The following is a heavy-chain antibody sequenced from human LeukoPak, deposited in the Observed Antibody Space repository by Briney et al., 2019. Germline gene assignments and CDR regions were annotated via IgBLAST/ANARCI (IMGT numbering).Heavy chain of an antibody. Sequence: GGSLRLSCAASGFTFSSYAMSWVRQAPGKGLEWVSGISWNSGSIGYADSVKGRFTISRDNAKNSLYLQMNSLRAEDMALYYCAKGAEAAGPYYFDYWGQGTLVTVSS. CDR3: AKGAEAAGPYYFDY. J-gene: IGHJ4*02. CDR2: ISWNSGSI. V-gene: IGHV3-9*03. D-gene: IGHD6-13*01. CDR1: GFTFSSYA.